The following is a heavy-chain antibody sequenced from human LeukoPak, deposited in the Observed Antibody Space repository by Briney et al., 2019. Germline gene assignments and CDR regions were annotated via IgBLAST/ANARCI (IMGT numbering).Heavy chain of an antibody. V-gene: IGHV3-7*01. CDR1: GFTFSSYE. CDR2: INPDGSGK. J-gene: IGHJ4*02. D-gene: IGHD2-2*01. CDR3: SSQPAVLDLDL. Sequence: GGSLRLSCAASGFTFSSYEMNWVRQAPGKGLEWVANINPDGSGKHYADSVKGRISISRDNAKKTLYLQMTSLRVEDTGLYYCSSQPAVLDLDLWGQGILVTVSS.